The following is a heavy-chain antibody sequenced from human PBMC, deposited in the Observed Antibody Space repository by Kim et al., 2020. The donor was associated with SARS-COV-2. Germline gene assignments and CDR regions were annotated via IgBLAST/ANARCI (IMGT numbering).Heavy chain of an antibody. J-gene: IGHJ4*02. V-gene: IGHV1-46*01. CDR2: INPTGDYT. Sequence: ASVKVSCKASGYTFTSYFMHWVRQAPGQGLEWMGIINPTGDYTSYAQKFQGRVAMTRDTSTSTVYMELSSLRSEDTAVYYCARAWEQYFDYWGQGTLVTV. CDR3: ARAWEQYFDY. CDR1: GYTFTSYF. D-gene: IGHD1-26*01.